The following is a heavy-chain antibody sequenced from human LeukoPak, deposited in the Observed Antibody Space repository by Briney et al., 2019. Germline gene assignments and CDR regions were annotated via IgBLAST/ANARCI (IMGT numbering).Heavy chain of an antibody. CDR1: GFSFSDYA. V-gene: IGHV3-23*01. Sequence: PGGSLRLSCAASGFSFSDYAMAWVRQAPGKGLQWVSDITGSGTRTDHADSVRGRFIISRDNSKNELYLQMNSLRVEDTAIYFCAKDQYCSGGLCYADAFDVWGQGIMVTVSS. J-gene: IGHJ3*01. D-gene: IGHD2-15*01. CDR3: AKDQYCSGGLCYADAFDV. CDR2: ITGSGTRT.